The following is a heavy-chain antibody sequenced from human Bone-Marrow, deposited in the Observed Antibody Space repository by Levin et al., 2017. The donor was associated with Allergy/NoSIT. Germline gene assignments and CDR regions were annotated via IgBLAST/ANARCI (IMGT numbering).Heavy chain of an antibody. V-gene: IGHV3-23*01. CDR3: AKDYPTTTPHYYDRGGFGY. J-gene: IGHJ4*02. CDR2: LSEHGTGT. D-gene: IGHD3-22*01. CDR1: GFTFTSYA. Sequence: PGGSLRLSCAASGFTFTSYAMSWVRQAPGKGLEWVSSLSEHGTGTYYADSVKGRFTISRDSSKNTLFLQMNSLRAEDTALYYCAKDYPTTTPHYYDRGGFGYWGQGTLVTVSS.